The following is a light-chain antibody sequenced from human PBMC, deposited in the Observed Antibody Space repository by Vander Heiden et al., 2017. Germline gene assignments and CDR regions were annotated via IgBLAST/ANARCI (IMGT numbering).Light chain of an antibody. CDR2: KVV. J-gene: IGKJ2*01. Sequence: DVVLTQSPLSLPVSLGQPASISCRSSQSLMYSDGNIYLNWFQQRPGQSPRRLIYKVVTRDSGVPERFSGSGSGTEFTLKISRVEAEDVGVYFCMQGTHWPPQTFGQGTKLEIK. V-gene: IGKV2-30*01. CDR1: QSLMYSDGNIY. CDR3: MQGTHWPPQT.